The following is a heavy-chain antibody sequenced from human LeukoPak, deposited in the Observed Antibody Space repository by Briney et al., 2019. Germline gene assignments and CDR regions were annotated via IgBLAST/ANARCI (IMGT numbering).Heavy chain of an antibody. D-gene: IGHD2-2*01. J-gene: IGHJ3*02. CDR2: IIPIFGIA. CDR1: GGTFSSYA. V-gene: IGHV1-69*04. CDR3: ARLRGGIYSSRDAFDI. Sequence: SVKVSCKASGGTFSSYAISWVRQAPGQGLEWMGRIIPIFGIANYAQKFQGRVTITADKSTSTAYMELSSLRSDDTAVYYCARLRGGIYSSRDAFDIWGQGTMVTVSS.